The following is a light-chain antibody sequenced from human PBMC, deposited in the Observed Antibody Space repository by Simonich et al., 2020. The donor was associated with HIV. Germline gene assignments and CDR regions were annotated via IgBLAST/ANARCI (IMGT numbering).Light chain of an antibody. CDR3: QQYNNWPRT. CDR2: AAS. V-gene: IGKV3-15*01. CDR1: PIVSRN. J-gene: IGKJ1*01. Sequence: EILMTQSPATLSVSPGERATLSCRASPIVSRNLVWYQQKPVQAPRLFIYAASTRATGIPARFSGSGSGTEFTLTISSMQSEDFALYYCQQYNNWPRTFGQGTKVEIK.